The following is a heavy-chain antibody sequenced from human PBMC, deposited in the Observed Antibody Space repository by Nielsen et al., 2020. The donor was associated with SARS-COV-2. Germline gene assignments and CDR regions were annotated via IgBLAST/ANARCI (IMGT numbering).Heavy chain of an antibody. Sequence: SETLSLTCSVSGGSISSGSYSWGWIRQSPGKGLEWIGTIFHSGSTYYNPSLKSRVTISVDTSKSQFSLKLRSVTAADTAVYYCARDGASGRFYDWLSHFDLWGRGTLVTVSS. V-gene: IGHV4-39*07. CDR1: GGSISSGSYS. J-gene: IGHJ2*01. CDR2: IFHSGST. CDR3: ARDGASGRFYDWLSHFDL. D-gene: IGHD3-3*01.